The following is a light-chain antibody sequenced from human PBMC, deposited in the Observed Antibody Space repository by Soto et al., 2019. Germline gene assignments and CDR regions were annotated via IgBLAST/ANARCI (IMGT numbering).Light chain of an antibody. CDR1: QSFRSN. V-gene: IGKV3-15*01. CDR3: QHYGNWPPGLT. CDR2: HAS. Sequence: VVMTQSPATLSVSPGERATLSCWASQSFRSNSAWYQHKPGQGPRLLVYHASPRATGIPPRFSGSWSGTEYTLTISSLQSEDFAVYYCQHYGNWPPGLTVGGGTKVEIK. J-gene: IGKJ4*01.